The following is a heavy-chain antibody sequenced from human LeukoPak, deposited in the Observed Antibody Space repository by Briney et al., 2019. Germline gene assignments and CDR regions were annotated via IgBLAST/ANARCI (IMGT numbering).Heavy chain of an antibody. CDR1: AYTFTGYY. V-gene: IGHV1-2*02. D-gene: IGHD1-14*01. CDR2: IDPNNGDT. J-gene: IGHJ3*02. CDR3: ARRSRNGLDAFDI. Sequence: GASVKVSCKASAYTFTGYYLHWVRQAPGQGLQWMGWIDPNNGDTEYAQNFQGRVTMTRDRSISTAYMELGRLTSDDTAVYYCARRSRNGLDAFDIWGQGTMVTVSS.